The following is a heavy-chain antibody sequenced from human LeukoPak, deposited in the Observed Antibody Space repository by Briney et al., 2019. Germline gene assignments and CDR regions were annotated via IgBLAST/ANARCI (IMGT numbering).Heavy chain of an antibody. CDR2: VDLGGTT. V-gene: IGHV4-61*02. J-gene: IGHJ5*02. CDR3: AKEGAYCSGTDCFATSVDA. Sequence: SQTLSLTCNVSGYSISSGDYYWTWIRQPAGKGREWIGRVDLGGTTSYKPSLISRVTVSVDPSKNQFSLSLTSVTAADTATYYCAKEGAYCSGTDCFATSVDAWGPGALVTVSS. CDR1: GYSISSGDYY. D-gene: IGHD2-2*01.